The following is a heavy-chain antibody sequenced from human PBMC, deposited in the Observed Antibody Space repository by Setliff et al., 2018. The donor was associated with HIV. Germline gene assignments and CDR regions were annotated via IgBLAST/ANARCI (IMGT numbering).Heavy chain of an antibody. D-gene: IGHD5-12*01. CDR1: GSSFNNYY. CDR2: IDHSGGP. CDR3: AKGRLRENLA. V-gene: IGHV4-34*01. J-gene: IGHJ5*02. Sequence: SETLSLTCAVYGSSFNNYYWSWIRQSPGKGLEWIGEIDHSGGPNYKSSLKSRVTITIDTSKNQFSLIVTSVTAADTAVYYCAKGRLRENLAWGQGTLVTVSS.